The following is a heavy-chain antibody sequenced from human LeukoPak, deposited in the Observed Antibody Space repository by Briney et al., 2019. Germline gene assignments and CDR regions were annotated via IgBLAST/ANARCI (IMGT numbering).Heavy chain of an antibody. CDR3: AREVLGDTMVRGVLGY. D-gene: IGHD3-10*01. CDR1: GGTFSSYA. Sequence: ASVKVSCKASGGTFSSYAISRVRQAPGQGLEWMGRIIPILGIASYAQKFQGRVTITADKSTSTAYMELSSLRSEDTAVYYCAREVLGDTMVRGVLGYWGQGTLVTVSS. J-gene: IGHJ4*02. V-gene: IGHV1-69*04. CDR2: IIPILGIA.